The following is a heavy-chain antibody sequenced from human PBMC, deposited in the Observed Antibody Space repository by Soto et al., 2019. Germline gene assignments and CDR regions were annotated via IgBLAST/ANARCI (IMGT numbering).Heavy chain of an antibody. CDR2: IYYRGST. D-gene: IGHD6-13*01. J-gene: IGHJ4*02. CDR3: ARHRLRDSSSWYDSGQGKEDFDY. V-gene: IGHV4-39*01. CDR1: GGSISSSSYY. Sequence: QLQLQESGPGLVKPSETLSLTCTVSGGSISSSSYYWGWIRQPPGKGLEWIGSIYYRGSTYYNPSLRSRGTISVDPSKNQFSLKLSSVTAADTAVYYCARHRLRDSSSWYDSGQGKEDFDYWGQGTLVTVSS.